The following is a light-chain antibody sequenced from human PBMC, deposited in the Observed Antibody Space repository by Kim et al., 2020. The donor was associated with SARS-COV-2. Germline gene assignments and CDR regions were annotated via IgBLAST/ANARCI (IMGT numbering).Light chain of an antibody. V-gene: IGKV1D-8*02. CDR1: QGISSY. Sequence: AIWMTQSPSLLSASTGDRVTISCRVSQGISSYLAWYQQKPGKAPELLIYAASTLRSGVPSRFSGSGSGTDFTLTISCLQSEDFATYYCQQYYGMPRTFGQGTKVEI. J-gene: IGKJ1*01. CDR3: QQYYGMPRT. CDR2: AAS.